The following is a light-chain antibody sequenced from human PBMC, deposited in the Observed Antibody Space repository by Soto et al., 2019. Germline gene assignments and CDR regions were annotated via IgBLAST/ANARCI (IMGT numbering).Light chain of an antibody. J-gene: IGLJ1*01. CDR2: EVS. CDR1: SSDVGGYNY. CDR3: RSYTTGXTYV. V-gene: IGLV2-14*01. Sequence: QSFLSQPASVSGSPVQSITISCTGTSSDVGGYNYFSWYQQHPGKSPKLMIYEVSNRPSGVSNRFSGSKSGNTASLTISGLQAEDEADYYCRSYTTGXTYVVGTGTKVXV.